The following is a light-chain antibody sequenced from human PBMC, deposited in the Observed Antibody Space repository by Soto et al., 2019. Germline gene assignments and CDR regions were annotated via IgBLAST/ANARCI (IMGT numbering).Light chain of an antibody. CDR2: EVT. V-gene: IGLV2-14*01. CDR1: SSDVGPYNY. Sequence: QSVLTQPASVSGSPGQSITISCTGTSSDVGPYNYVSWYQRHPGKAPKLLIYEVTKRPSGVSNRFSGSKSGNTASLTISGLQAEDEADYYCSSYTTSSTLVFGGGTKVTVL. CDR3: SSYTTSSTLV. J-gene: IGLJ3*02.